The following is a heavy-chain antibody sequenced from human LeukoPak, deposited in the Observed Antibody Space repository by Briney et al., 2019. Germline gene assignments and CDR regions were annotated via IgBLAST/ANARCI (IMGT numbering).Heavy chain of an antibody. Sequence: SETLSLTCAVSGGSISSSNWWSWVRQPPGKGLEWIGYIYDSGSTNYNPSLKSRVTISVDTSKNHFSLKLSSVTAADTAVYYCASGMYFFDYWGQGTLVTVSS. V-gene: IGHV4-4*02. CDR1: GGSISSSNW. D-gene: IGHD1-26*01. J-gene: IGHJ4*02. CDR3: ASGMYFFDY. CDR2: IYDSGST.